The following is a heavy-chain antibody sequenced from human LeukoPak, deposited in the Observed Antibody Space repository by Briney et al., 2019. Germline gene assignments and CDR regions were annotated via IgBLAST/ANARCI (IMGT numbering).Heavy chain of an antibody. V-gene: IGHV4-59*12. Sequence: PSETLSLTCTVSGGSISSYYWSWIRQPPGKGLEWIGYIYYSGSTNYNPSLKSRVTMSVDTSKNQFSLKLSSVTAADTAVYYCARSVVVTAIWFDPWGQGTLVTVSS. J-gene: IGHJ5*02. CDR3: ARSVVVTAIWFDP. CDR1: GGSISSYY. D-gene: IGHD2-21*02. CDR2: IYYSGST.